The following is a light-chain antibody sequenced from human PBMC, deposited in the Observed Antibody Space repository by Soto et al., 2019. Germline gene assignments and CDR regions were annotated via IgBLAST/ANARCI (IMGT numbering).Light chain of an antibody. CDR1: SSDVGGYNY. Sequence: QSALTQPASVSGSPGQSITISCTGTSSDVGGYNYVSWYQQHPGKAPKVMIYDVTNRPSGVSNRFSGSKSGNTASLTISGLQAEDEADYYCSSYTTNSTYVFGTGTKVTVL. V-gene: IGLV2-14*01. J-gene: IGLJ1*01. CDR3: SSYTTNSTYV. CDR2: DVT.